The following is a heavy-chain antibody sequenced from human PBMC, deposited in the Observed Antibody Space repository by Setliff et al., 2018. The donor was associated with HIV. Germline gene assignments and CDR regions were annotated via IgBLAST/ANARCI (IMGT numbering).Heavy chain of an antibody. CDR1: GGSISSSTNY. Sequence: SETLSLTCTVSGGSISSSTNYWGWIRQPPGKGLEWIGSIYYSGSTSYNPSLESRVTISVDTSKNQFSLKLSSVTAAGTAVYYCARKGYCSSSGCPTPFDFWGQGTLVTVSS. CDR2: IYYSGST. J-gene: IGHJ4*02. CDR3: ARKGYCSSSGCPTPFDF. V-gene: IGHV4-39*07. D-gene: IGHD2-2*01.